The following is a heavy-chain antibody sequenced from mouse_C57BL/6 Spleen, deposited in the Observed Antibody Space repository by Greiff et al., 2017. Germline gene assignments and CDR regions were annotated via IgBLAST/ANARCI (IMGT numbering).Heavy chain of an antibody. Sequence: EVKLVESGGGLVQPGGSLSLSCAASGFTFTDYYMSWVRQTPGKALEWLGFIRNKANGYTTEYSASVKGQLTISRDNTQIILYLQMNAQRAEDSATYYRAKLRSYSLDYWGQGTTLTVSS. CDR2: IRNKANGYTT. CDR1: GFTFTDYY. D-gene: IGHD1-1*01. J-gene: IGHJ2*01. CDR3: AKLRSYSLDY. V-gene: IGHV7-3*03.